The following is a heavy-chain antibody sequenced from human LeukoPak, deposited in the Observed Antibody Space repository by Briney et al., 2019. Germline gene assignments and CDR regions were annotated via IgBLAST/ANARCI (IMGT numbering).Heavy chain of an antibody. CDR1: GFTFSSYS. CDR2: ISSSSSYI. V-gene: IGHV3-21*01. D-gene: IGHD6-13*01. Sequence: PGGSLRLSRAASGFTFSSYSMNWVRQAPGKGLEWVSSISSSSSYIYYADSVKGRFTISRDNAKNSLYLQMNSLRAEDTAVYYCARDLAAAGDYWGRGTLVTVSS. J-gene: IGHJ4*02. CDR3: ARDLAAAGDY.